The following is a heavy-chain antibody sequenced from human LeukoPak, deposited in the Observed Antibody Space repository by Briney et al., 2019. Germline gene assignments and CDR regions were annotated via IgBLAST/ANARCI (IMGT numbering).Heavy chain of an antibody. CDR1: GYTFTSYG. CDR2: ISAYNGNT. D-gene: IGHD3-3*01. V-gene: IGHV1-18*01. Sequence: GASVKVSCKASGYTFTSYGISWVRQAPGQGLEWMGWISAYNGNTNYAQKLQGRVTMTTDTSTSTAYMELRSLRSDDTAVYYCARESSSSIFGFLDYYYGMDVWGQGTTVTVSS. J-gene: IGHJ6*02. CDR3: ARESSSSIFGFLDYYYGMDV.